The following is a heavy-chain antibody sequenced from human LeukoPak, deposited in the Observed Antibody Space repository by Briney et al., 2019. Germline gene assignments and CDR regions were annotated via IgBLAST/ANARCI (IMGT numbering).Heavy chain of an antibody. J-gene: IGHJ3*02. Sequence: GASVKVSCKASGYTFNSYGISWVRQALGQGLEWMGWISGKNGNRNHAQKFQGRVTMTIDTSTSTAYMELRSLRSDDTAVYYCARAASGAARYRAFDIWGQGAMVTVSS. CDR1: GYTFNSYG. V-gene: IGHV1-18*01. CDR3: ARAASGAARYRAFDI. CDR2: ISGKNGNR. D-gene: IGHD3-10*01.